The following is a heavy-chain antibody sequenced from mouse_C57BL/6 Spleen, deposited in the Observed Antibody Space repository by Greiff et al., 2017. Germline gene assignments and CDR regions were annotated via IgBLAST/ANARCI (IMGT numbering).Heavy chain of an antibody. CDR1: GFTFSSYT. D-gene: IGHD2-13*01. Sequence: EVMLVESGGGLVKPGGSLKLSCAASGFTFSSYTMSWVRQTPEKRLEWVATISGGGGNTYYPDSVKGRFTISRDNAKNTLYLQVSSLRSEDTALYYCARRGDWFAYWGQGTLVTVSA. J-gene: IGHJ3*01. CDR3: ARRGDWFAY. CDR2: ISGGGGNT. V-gene: IGHV5-9*01.